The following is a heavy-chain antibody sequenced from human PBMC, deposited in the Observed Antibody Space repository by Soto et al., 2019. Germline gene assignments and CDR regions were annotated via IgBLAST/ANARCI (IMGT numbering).Heavy chain of an antibody. D-gene: IGHD6-13*01. V-gene: IGHV1-69*02. CDR3: ARLAQHLVLGDAFDI. Sequence: QVQLVQSGAEVKKPGSSVKVSCKASGGTFSSYTISWVRQAPGQGLEWMGRIIPILGIANYAQKFQGRVTITADKSTSTAYMELSSLRSDDTAVYYCARLAQHLVLGDAFDIWGQGTMVTVSS. CDR2: IIPILGIA. J-gene: IGHJ3*02. CDR1: GGTFSSYT.